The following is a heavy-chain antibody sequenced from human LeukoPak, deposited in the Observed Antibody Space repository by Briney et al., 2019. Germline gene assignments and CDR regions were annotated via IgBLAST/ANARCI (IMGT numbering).Heavy chain of an antibody. D-gene: IGHD3-22*01. J-gene: IGHJ4*02. CDR2: IYTSGST. Sequence: SETLSLTCIVSGGSISSYYWSWIRQPAGKGLEWIGRIYTSGSTNYNPSLKSRVTMSVDTSKNQFSLKLSSVTAADTAVYYCASYYYDKRKFDYWGQGTLVTVSS. V-gene: IGHV4-4*07. CDR1: GGSISSYY. CDR3: ASYYYDKRKFDY.